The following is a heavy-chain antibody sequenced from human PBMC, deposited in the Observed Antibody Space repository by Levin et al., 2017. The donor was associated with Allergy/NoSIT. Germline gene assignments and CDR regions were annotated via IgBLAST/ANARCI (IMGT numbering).Heavy chain of an antibody. D-gene: IGHD6-13*01. CDR3: TTDPQQLVRSTYYYDGMDV. CDR2: IKSKTDGGTT. V-gene: IGHV3-15*01. CDR1: GFTFSNAW. Sequence: GGSLRLSCAASGFTFSNAWMSWVRQAPGKGLEWVGRIKSKTDGGTTDYAAPVKGRFTISRDDSKNTLYLQMNSLKTEDTAVYYCTTDPQQLVRSTYYYDGMDVWGQGTTVTVSS. J-gene: IGHJ6*02.